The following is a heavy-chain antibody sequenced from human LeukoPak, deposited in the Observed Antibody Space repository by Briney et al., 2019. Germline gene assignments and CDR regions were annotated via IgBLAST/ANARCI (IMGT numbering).Heavy chain of an antibody. V-gene: IGHV4-38-2*02. CDR2: IHRSGDT. CDR1: GYSIKSSYH. D-gene: IGHD4-17*01. J-gene: IGHJ5*01. Sequence: KPSETLSLTCTVSGYSIKSSYHWAWVRQPPGKGLEWVATIHRSGDTFYNPSLKSRVTISMDTSKNEFSLTLKSVTAADTAVYYCARDRFDYGEYEFDSWGQGALVTVSS. CDR3: ARDRFDYGEYEFDS.